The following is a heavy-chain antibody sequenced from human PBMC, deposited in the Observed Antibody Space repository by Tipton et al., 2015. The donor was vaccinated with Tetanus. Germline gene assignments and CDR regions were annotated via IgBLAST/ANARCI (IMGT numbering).Heavy chain of an antibody. Sequence: SLRLSCAASGFTFSSYGMHWVRQAPGKGLEWVAVISYDGSNKYYADSVKGRFTISRDNSKNTLYLQKNSLRAEDTAVYYCAIGPSIAVAGGFDFYYWGQGTLVTVSS. CDR3: AIGPSIAVAGGFDFYY. V-gene: IGHV3-30*03. CDR1: GFTFSSYG. J-gene: IGHJ4*02. CDR2: ISYDGSNK. D-gene: IGHD6-19*01.